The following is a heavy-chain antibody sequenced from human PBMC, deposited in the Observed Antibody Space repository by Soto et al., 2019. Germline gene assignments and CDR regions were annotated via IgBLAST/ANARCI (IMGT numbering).Heavy chain of an antibody. CDR2: IYTSGST. D-gene: IGHD1-26*01. CDR1: GDSMSKYY. V-gene: IGHV4-4*07. Sequence: QVQLQESGPGLVKPSETLSLTCNVSGDSMSKYYWSWIRQPAGKGLEWIGRIYTSGSTNYNPSLKSRVTMSIDTSNNHFSLNLRSVTAADTAVYYCARTVGAAYYFDFWGQRALVTVSS. CDR3: ARTVGAAYYFDF. J-gene: IGHJ4*02.